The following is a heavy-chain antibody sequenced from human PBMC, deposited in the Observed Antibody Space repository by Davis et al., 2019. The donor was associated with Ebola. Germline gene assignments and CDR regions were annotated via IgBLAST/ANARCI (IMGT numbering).Heavy chain of an antibody. CDR3: AHIVITFGGIIADDAFDI. Sequence: SGPTLVKPTQTLTLTCTFSGFSLTSHGVGVGWIRQTPGEALEWLALSYWDNDRRYRPSLRNRLTLAKDTSANQVFLTMTNMDPVDTGTYYCAHIVITFGGIIADDAFDIWGQGISVTVSS. D-gene: IGHD3-16*02. V-gene: IGHV2-5*02. CDR1: GFSLTSHGVG. CDR2: SYWDNDR. J-gene: IGHJ3*02.